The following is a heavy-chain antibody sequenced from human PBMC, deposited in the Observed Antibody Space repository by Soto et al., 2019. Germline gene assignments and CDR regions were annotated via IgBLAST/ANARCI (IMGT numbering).Heavy chain of an antibody. CDR2: ISAYNGNT. Sequence: QVQLVQSGAEVKKTGASVRVSCKASGYSFTSYGISWVRQAPGQGLEWMGWISAYNGNTNYAQKLQGRVTMTTDTSTSTAYMELRRLRSDDTAVYYCARQQWLYYYSGMDVWGQGTTVTVSS. CDR1: GYSFTSYG. V-gene: IGHV1-18*01. CDR3: ARQQWLYYYSGMDV. J-gene: IGHJ6*02. D-gene: IGHD6-19*01.